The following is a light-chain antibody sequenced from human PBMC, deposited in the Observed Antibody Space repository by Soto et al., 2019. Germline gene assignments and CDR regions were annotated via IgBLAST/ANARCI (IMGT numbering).Light chain of an antibody. J-gene: IGLJ2*01. CDR1: SSDVGGYNY. V-gene: IGLV2-14*01. CDR3: SSYTSSSTLV. Sequence: QSALTQPASVSGSPGQSITISCTGTSSDVGGYNYVSWYQRHPGKAPKLMIYDVSNRPSGVSNRFSGSKSGNAASLTISGLQAEDEADYCCSSYTSSSTLVFGGGTKLTVL. CDR2: DVS.